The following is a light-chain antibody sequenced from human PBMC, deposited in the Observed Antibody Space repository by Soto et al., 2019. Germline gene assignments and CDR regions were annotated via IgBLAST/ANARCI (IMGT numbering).Light chain of an antibody. V-gene: IGLV2-11*01. CDR2: DVN. Sequence: QSALTQPRSVSGSPGQSVTISCTGTSSDIGGYNFVSWYQQHPDKAPKVMIYDVNKRPSGVPDRISGSKSGNTASLTISGLQADDEADYYCCSYAGSYTLLFGGGTQLTVL. CDR3: CSYAGSYTLL. CDR1: SSDIGGYNF. J-gene: IGLJ2*01.